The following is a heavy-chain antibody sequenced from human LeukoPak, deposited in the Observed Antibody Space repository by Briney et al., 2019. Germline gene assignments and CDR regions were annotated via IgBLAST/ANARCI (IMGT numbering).Heavy chain of an antibody. Sequence: GGSLRLSCAASGFTFSSYAMTWVRLAPGKGLEWVSTIGSNTDTFYADSVKGRFTISRDNSKNTLYLQMNSLRAEDTAVYYCARYCSGGTCYVGLIWGQGTLVTVSS. J-gene: IGHJ4*02. V-gene: IGHV3-23*01. CDR1: GFTFSSYA. CDR3: ARYCSGGTCYVGLI. D-gene: IGHD2-15*01. CDR2: IGSNTDT.